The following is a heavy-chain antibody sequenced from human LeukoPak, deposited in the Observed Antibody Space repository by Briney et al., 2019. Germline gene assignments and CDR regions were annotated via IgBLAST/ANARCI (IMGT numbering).Heavy chain of an antibody. CDR2: IYYSGST. J-gene: IGHJ6*03. CDR1: GGSISSYY. Sequence: SETLSLTCTVSGGSISSYYWSWIRQPPGKGLEWIGYIYYSGSTNYNPSLKSRVTISVDTSKNQFSLKLSSVTAADTAVYYCARGGTVTTYYYYYYMDVWGKGTTATVSS. CDR3: ARGGTVTTYYYYYYMDV. V-gene: IGHV4-59*01. D-gene: IGHD4-11*01.